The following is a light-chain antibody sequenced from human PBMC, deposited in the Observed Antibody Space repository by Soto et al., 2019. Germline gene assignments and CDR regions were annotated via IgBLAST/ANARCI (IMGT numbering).Light chain of an antibody. J-gene: IGLJ2*01. CDR2: KDS. Sequence: SYELTQLPSVSVSPGQTATITCSGDKFGDKYACWYQQKPGQSPILVIYKDSKRPSGIPERFSGSNSGNTATLTISGTQAMDEADYYCQAWDSSTVIFGGGTKVTVL. V-gene: IGLV3-1*01. CDR3: QAWDSSTVI. CDR1: KFGDKY.